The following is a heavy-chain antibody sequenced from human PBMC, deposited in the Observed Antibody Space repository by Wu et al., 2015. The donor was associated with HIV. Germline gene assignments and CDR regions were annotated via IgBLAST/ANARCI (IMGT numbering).Heavy chain of an antibody. Sequence: QVQLVQSGAEVRKPGASVKVSCKASGYTFTQTYLHWVRQAPGQGLEWLGIINPGVNRISYAQKFQGRLTITRDTSTSTVYMELSSLRYEDTAVYYCAVRIGNMEAFNIWGQGTMVTVSS. CDR1: GYTFTQTY. D-gene: IGHD1/OR15-1a*01. CDR2: INPGVNRI. CDR3: AVRIGNMEAFNI. V-gene: IGHV1-46*03. J-gene: IGHJ3*02.